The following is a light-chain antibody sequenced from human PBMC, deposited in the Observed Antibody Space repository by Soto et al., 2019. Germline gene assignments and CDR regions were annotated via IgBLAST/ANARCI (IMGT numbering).Light chain of an antibody. Sequence: QSALTQPASVSGSPGQSITISCSGTSSDVGFYNYVSWFQQHPGKAPKLMIFEVTNRPSGVSDRFSGSKSDNTASLTISGLQADDEADYFCTSYTTSSTWVFGGGTKVTVL. V-gene: IGLV2-14*01. CDR1: SSDVGFYNY. CDR2: EVT. CDR3: TSYTTSSTWV. J-gene: IGLJ3*02.